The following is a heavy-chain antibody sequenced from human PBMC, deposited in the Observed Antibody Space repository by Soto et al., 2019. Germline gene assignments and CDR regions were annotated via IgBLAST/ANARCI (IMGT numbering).Heavy chain of an antibody. CDR3: ARDLINYDILTGYLN. CDR2: INHSGST. CDR1: GGSFSGYY. Sequence: SETLSLTCAVYGGSFSGYYWSWIRQPPWKGLEWIGEINHSGSTNYNPSLKSRVTISVDTSKNQFSLKLSSVTAADTAVYYCARDLINYDILTGYLNWGQGTLVTVSS. V-gene: IGHV4-34*01. J-gene: IGHJ4*02. D-gene: IGHD3-9*01.